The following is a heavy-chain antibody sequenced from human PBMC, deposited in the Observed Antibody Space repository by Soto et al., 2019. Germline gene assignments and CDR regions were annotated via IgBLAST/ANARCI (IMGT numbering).Heavy chain of an antibody. Sequence: GSLRLSCAASGFTFSSYEMNWVRQAPGKGLEWVSYISSSGSTIYYADSVKGRFTISRDNAKNSLYLQMNSLRAEDTAVYYCGCIYYDSSGYYPQDDYWGQGTVVTVSS. J-gene: IGHJ4*02. V-gene: IGHV3-48*03. CDR1: GFTFSSYE. D-gene: IGHD3-22*01. CDR3: GCIYYDSSGYYPQDDY. CDR2: ISSSGSTI.